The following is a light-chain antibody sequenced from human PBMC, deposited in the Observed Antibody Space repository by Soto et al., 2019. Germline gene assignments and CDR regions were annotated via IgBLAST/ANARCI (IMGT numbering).Light chain of an antibody. CDR2: GAS. CDR3: QQYGSSPPT. V-gene: IGKV3-20*01. J-gene: IGKJ1*01. Sequence: IVLTQSPGTLSLSPGERTTLSCRASQSISRYLAWYQQKPGQGPRLLIYGASSRATGTPDRFSGSGSGTDFTLAINRLESEDFALYYCQQYGSSPPTFGQGTKVDIK. CDR1: QSISRY.